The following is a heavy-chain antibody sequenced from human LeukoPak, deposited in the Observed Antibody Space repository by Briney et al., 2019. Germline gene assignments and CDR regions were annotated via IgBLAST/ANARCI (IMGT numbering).Heavy chain of an antibody. D-gene: IGHD6-6*01. CDR3: AREHRIAARPYYYYYYGMDV. CDR2: INHSGST. J-gene: IGHJ6*02. Sequence: SETLSLTCAVSGGSFSGYYWSWIRQPPGKGLEWIGEINHSGSTNYNPSLKSRVTISVDTSKNQFSLKLSSVTAADTAVYYCAREHRIAARPYYYYYYGMDVWGQGTTVTVSS. CDR1: GGSFSGYY. V-gene: IGHV4-34*01.